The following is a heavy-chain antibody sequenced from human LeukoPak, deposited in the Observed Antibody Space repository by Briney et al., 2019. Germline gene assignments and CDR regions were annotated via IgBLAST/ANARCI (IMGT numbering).Heavy chain of an antibody. V-gene: IGHV4-59*08. J-gene: IGHJ6*03. Sequence: KTSETLSLTCTVSGASISSFYWSWIRQPPGKGLEWIGYIFYTGSTNYNPSLKSRVTMSVDTSKNQFSLNLSSVTAADTAVYFCAIRTPTETIAGYYYNYMDVWGKGTTVTVPS. CDR3: AIRTPTETIAGYYYNYMDV. CDR2: IFYTGST. D-gene: IGHD5-24*01. CDR1: GASISSFY.